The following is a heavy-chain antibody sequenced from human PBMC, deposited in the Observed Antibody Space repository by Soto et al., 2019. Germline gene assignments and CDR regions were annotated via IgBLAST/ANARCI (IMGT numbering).Heavy chain of an antibody. J-gene: IGHJ4*02. CDR3: ARDLRSIAARGEWVY. CDR1: GYTFTSYY. V-gene: IGHV1-46*01. D-gene: IGHD6-6*01. CDR2: INPSGGST. Sequence: ASVKVSCKASGYTFTSYYMHWVRQAPGQGLEWMGIINPSGGSTSYAQKFQGRVTMTRDTSTSTVYMELSSLRSEDTAVYYCARDLRSIAARGEWVYWGQGTLVTVSS.